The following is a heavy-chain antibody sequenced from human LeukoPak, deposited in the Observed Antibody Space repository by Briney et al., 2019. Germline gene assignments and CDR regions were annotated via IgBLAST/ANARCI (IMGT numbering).Heavy chain of an antibody. CDR1: GGTFSNYA. CDR2: IIPIFGTI. D-gene: IGHD6-13*01. V-gene: IGHV1-69*05. Sequence: ASVKVSCKASGGTFSNYAINWVRQAPGQGLEWMGRIIPIFGTINYAQKFQGRVTIITDEFTSTAYMELSSLRSEDTAVYYCARVSPRPGEKRIAAAGTRLLLGYWGQGTLVTVSS. J-gene: IGHJ4*02. CDR3: ARVSPRPGEKRIAAAGTRLLLGY.